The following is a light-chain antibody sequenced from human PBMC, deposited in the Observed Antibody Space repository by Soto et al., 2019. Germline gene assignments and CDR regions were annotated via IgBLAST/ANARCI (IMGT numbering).Light chain of an antibody. CDR2: GAS. CDR1: QSIGSN. Sequence: ETVLTQSPATFSVSPGERATLSGRASQSIGSNLAWYQQRPGQPPRLLIYGASTRATGVPARFSGSGSGTEFTLTINSLQSEDFALYYCQQYNKWPLFTFGPGTKVDIK. V-gene: IGKV3-15*01. CDR3: QQYNKWPLFT. J-gene: IGKJ3*01.